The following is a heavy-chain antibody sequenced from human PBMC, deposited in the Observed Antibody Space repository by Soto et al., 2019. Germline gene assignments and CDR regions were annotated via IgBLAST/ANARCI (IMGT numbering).Heavy chain of an antibody. V-gene: IGHV3-7*01. D-gene: IGHD6-6*01. CDR2: IKQDGSEK. Sequence: GGSLRLSCAASGFTFSSYWMSWVRQAPGKGLEWVANIKQDGSEKYYVDSVKGRFTISRDNAKNSLYLQMNSLRAEDTAVYYCARGGAIAARPPTIYFDYWGQGTLVTVSS. J-gene: IGHJ4*02. CDR1: GFTFSSYW. CDR3: ARGGAIAARPPTIYFDY.